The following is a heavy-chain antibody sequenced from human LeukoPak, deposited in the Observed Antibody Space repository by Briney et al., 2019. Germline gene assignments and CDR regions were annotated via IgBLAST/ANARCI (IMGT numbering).Heavy chain of an antibody. CDR3: AKDSGRYYDFWSGYYHFDY. Sequence: GASVKVSCKASGYTFTSYDINWVRQATGQGLEWMGWMNPNSGNTGYAQKFQGRVTMTRNTSISTAYMELSSLRSEDTAVYYCAKDSGRYYDFWSGYYHFDYWGQGTLVTVSS. D-gene: IGHD3-3*01. V-gene: IGHV1-8*01. J-gene: IGHJ4*02. CDR2: MNPNSGNT. CDR1: GYTFTSYD.